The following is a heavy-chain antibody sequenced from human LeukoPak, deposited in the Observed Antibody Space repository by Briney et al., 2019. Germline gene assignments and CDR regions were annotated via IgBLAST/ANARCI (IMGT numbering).Heavy chain of an antibody. V-gene: IGHV4-59*11. CDR1: GGSISSQF. D-gene: IGHD1-26*01. Sequence: SETLSLTCTVSGGSISSQFWSWIRQPPGKGLEWIGNIYNSGTTNYNPSLESRVTISVDTSKSQPSLQVTSVTAADTAIYYCTRESGAFSPFGFWGQGTLLTVSS. CDR2: IYNSGTT. J-gene: IGHJ4*02. CDR3: TRESGAFSPFGF.